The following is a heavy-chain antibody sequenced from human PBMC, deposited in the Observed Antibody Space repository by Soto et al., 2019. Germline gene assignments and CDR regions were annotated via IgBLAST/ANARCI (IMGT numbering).Heavy chain of an antibody. CDR1: GFTFSSYG. D-gene: IGHD5-18*01. CDR2: IWYDGSNE. CDR3: ARDKFYQAMTHPDD. V-gene: IGHV3-33*01. Sequence: PGGSLRLSCAASGFTFSSYGMHWVRQAPGKGLEWVAVIWYDGSNEYYADSVRGRFTISRDNSKNTLYLQMNSLRTEDTAVYFCARDKFYQAMTHPDDWGQGTLVTVSS. J-gene: IGHJ4*02.